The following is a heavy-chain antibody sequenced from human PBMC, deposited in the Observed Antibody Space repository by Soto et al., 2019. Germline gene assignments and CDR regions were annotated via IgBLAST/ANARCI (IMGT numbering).Heavy chain of an antibody. CDR2: IYYSGST. J-gene: IGHJ4*02. V-gene: IGHV4-39*01. CDR1: GGSISSSSYY. D-gene: IGHD6-13*01. CDR3: ARQYSSSWYYHY. Sequence: PSETLSLTCTVSGGSISSSSYYWGWIRQPPGKGLEWIGSIYYSGSTYYNPSLKSRVTISVDTSKNQFSLKLSSVTAADTAVYYCARQYSSSWYYHYWGQGTLVTV.